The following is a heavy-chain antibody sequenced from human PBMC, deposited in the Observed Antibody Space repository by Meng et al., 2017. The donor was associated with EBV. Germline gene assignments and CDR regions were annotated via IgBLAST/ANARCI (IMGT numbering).Heavy chain of an antibody. V-gene: IGHV2-5*02. CDR2: IYWDDDK. CDR1: GFSLSTSGVG. D-gene: IGHD6-13*01. CDR3: AHRRDEYSSSWYGWFDP. J-gene: IGHJ5*02. Sequence: QLTLKEFGPTRVKPTQTLPLTCTFAGFSLSTSGVGVGWIRQPPGKALEWLALIYWDDDKRYSPSLKSRLTITKDTSKNQVVLTMTNMDPVDTATYYCAHRRDEYSSSWYGWFDPWGQGTLVTVSS.